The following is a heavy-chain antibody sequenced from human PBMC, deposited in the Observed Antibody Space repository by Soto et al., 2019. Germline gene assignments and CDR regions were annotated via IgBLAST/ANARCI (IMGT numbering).Heavy chain of an antibody. D-gene: IGHD6-6*01. CDR1: GYTFISYA. J-gene: IGHJ6*02. CDR2: IIPIFGTA. CDR3: AETLSEYSSSSGYYYGMDV. Sequence: SVKVSWKASGYTFISYAISWVRQAPGQGLEWMGGIIPIFGTANYAQKFQGRVTITADESTSTAYMELSSLRSEDTAVYYCAETLSEYSSSSGYYYGMDVWGQGTTVTVSS. V-gene: IGHV1-69*13.